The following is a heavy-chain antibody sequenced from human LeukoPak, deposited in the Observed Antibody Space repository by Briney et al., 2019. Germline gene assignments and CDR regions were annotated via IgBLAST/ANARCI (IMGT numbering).Heavy chain of an antibody. D-gene: IGHD6-19*01. CDR3: AKATIAVADAPDY. J-gene: IGHJ4*02. Sequence: GGSLRLSCAASGFTFSSYGMHWVRQAPGKGLEWVAVISYDGSNKYYADSVKGRFTISRDNSKNTLYLQMNSLRAEDTAVYYCAKATIAVADAPDYWGQGTLVTVSS. CDR1: GFTFSSYG. CDR2: ISYDGSNK. V-gene: IGHV3-30*18.